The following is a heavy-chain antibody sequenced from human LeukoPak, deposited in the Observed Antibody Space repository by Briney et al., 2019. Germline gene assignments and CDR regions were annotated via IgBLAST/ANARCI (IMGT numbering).Heavy chain of an antibody. CDR1: GFTFSSYS. J-gene: IGHJ5*02. D-gene: IGHD3-9*01. CDR3: ARVRYFDWPLTWFDP. CDR2: ISSSSSYI. Sequence: PGGSLRLSCAASGFTFSSYSMNWVRQAPGKGLEWVSSISSSSSYIYYADSVKGRFTISRDNAKNSLYLQMNSLRAEDTAVYYCARVRYFDWPLTWFDPWGQGTLVTVSS. V-gene: IGHV3-21*01.